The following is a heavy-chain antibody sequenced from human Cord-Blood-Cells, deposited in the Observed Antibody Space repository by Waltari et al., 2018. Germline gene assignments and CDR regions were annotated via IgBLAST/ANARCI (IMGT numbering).Heavy chain of an antibody. CDR3: ATDLYSGSYYAFDI. J-gene: IGHJ3*02. V-gene: IGHV1-24*01. CDR1: GYTLTELS. CDR2: VSPEEGET. D-gene: IGHD1-26*01. Sequence: QVQLVQSGAEVKKPGASVKVSCKVSGYTLTELSMHWVRQAPGKGLEWMGGVSPEEGETIYAQKFQGRVTMTEDTSTDTAYMELSSLRSVDTAVYYCATDLYSGSYYAFDIWGQGTMVTVSS.